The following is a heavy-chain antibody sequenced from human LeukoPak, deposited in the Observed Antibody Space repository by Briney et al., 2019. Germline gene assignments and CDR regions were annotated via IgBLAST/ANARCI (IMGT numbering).Heavy chain of an antibody. Sequence: ASVKVSCKASGYTFTSYDINWVRQATGQGLEWMGWMNPNSGNTGYAQKFQGRVTMTRNTSISTAYMELSSLRSEDTAVYYCARGDQYYGFWSGYSPRNWFDPWGQGTLVTVSS. CDR1: GYTFTSYD. D-gene: IGHD3-3*01. J-gene: IGHJ5*02. V-gene: IGHV1-8*01. CDR2: MNPNSGNT. CDR3: ARGDQYYGFWSGYSPRNWFDP.